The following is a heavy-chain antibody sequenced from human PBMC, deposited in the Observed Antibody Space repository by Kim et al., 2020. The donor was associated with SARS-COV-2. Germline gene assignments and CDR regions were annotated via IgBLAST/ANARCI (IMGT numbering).Heavy chain of an antibody. V-gene: IGHV4-39*01. Sequence: SETLSLTCTVSGGSISSSSYYWGWIRQPPGKGLEWIGSIYYSGSTYYNPSLKSRVTISVDTSKNQFSLKLSSVTAADTAVYYCARGIAAVARAFDIWGQGTMVTVSS. D-gene: IGHD6-13*01. CDR3: ARGIAAVARAFDI. J-gene: IGHJ3*02. CDR2: IYYSGST. CDR1: GGSISSSSYY.